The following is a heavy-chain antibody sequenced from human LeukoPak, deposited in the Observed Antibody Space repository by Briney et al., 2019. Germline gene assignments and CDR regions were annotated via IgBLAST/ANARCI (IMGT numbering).Heavy chain of an antibody. CDR1: GFTFSSYS. D-gene: IGHD5-12*01. CDR2: ISGSGGNP. Sequence: PGGSLRLSCAASGFTFSSYSMSWVRQAPGKGLEWVSAISGSGGNPYHADSVKGRFTISRDNSKNTLYLQMNSLRAEDTAVYYCAKLGRGPESAFDICGQGTMVTVSS. V-gene: IGHV3-23*01. J-gene: IGHJ3*02. CDR3: AKLGRGPESAFDI.